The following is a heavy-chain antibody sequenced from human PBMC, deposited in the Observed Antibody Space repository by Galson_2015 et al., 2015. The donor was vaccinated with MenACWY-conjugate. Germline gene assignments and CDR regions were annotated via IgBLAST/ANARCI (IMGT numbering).Heavy chain of an antibody. V-gene: IGHV1-3*01. J-gene: IGHJ5*02. CDR2: INAGNGNT. D-gene: IGHD6-13*01. Sequence: SVKVSCKASGYTFTSYAMHWVRQAPGQRLEWMGWINAGNGNTKYSQKFQGRVTITRDTSASTAYMELSSLRSEDTAVYYCARALNSIAAARVGNWFDPWGQGTLVTVSS. CDR3: ARALNSIAAARVGNWFDP. CDR1: GYTFTSYA.